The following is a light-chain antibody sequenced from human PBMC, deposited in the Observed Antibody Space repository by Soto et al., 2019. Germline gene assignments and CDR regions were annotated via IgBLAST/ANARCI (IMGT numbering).Light chain of an antibody. Sequence: IQLTQSPSSLSASVGDRVTITCRASQGISSYLAWYQQKPGKAPNLLIYAASTLQIGVPSRFSGSGSGTDFTLTISSLQPEDFATYYCQQLNSYPQTFGPGTKVDLK. CDR2: AAS. CDR3: QQLNSYPQT. CDR1: QGISSY. J-gene: IGKJ3*01. V-gene: IGKV1-9*01.